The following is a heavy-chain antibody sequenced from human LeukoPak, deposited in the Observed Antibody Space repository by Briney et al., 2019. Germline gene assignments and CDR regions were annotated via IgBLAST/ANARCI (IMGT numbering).Heavy chain of an antibody. CDR2: INHSGST. J-gene: IGHJ4*02. CDR1: GGSFSGYY. D-gene: IGHD5-12*01. Sequence: PSETLSLTCAVYGGSFSGYYWSWIRQPPGKGLEWIGEINHSGSTNYNPSLKSRVTISVDTSKNQFSLKLSSVTAADTAVYYCARRGWLLYYWGQGTRVTVSS. V-gene: IGHV4-34*01. CDR3: ARRGWLLYY.